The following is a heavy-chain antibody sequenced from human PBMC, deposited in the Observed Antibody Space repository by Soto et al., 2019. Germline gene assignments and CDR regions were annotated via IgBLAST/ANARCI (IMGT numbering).Heavy chain of an antibody. CDR2: IYYSGST. J-gene: IGHJ4*02. V-gene: IGHV4-31*03. D-gene: IGHD6-19*01. CDR1: GGSISSGGYY. CDR3: ARVGEGTSSGWYQPPTALDY. Sequence: SETLSLTCTVSGGSISSGGYYWSWIRQHPGKGLEWIGYIYYSGSTYYNPSLKSRVTISVDTSKNQFSLKLSSVTAADTAVYYCARVGEGTSSGWYQPPTALDYWGQGTLVTVSS.